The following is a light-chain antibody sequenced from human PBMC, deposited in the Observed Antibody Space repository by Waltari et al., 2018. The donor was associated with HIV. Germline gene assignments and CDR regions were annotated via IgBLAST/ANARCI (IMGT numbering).Light chain of an antibody. J-gene: IGKJ3*01. Sequence: DIQMIQSPSNLSASVGDAVTINCRASHDIKIWLAWYQHKPRQAPKLLIYKASTLESGVSSSFSGGGSGTNFTLTIASLQVDDIATYYCQQYNTFSFTFGPGTTV. CDR3: QQYNTFSFT. CDR2: KAS. CDR1: HDIKIW. V-gene: IGKV1-5*03.